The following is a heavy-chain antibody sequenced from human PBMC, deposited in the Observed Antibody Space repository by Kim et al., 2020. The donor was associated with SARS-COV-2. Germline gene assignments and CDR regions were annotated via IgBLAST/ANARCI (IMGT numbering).Heavy chain of an antibody. J-gene: IGHJ6*02. V-gene: IGHV4-34*01. CDR2: INHSGST. D-gene: IGHD5-12*01. Sequence: SETLSLTCAVYGGSFSGYYWSWIRQPPGKGLEWIGEINHSGSTNYNPSLKSRVTISVDTSKNQFSLKLSSVTAADTAVYYCARGRSRGYERYYYYGMDVWGQGTTDTVSS. CDR3: ARGRSRGYERYYYYGMDV. CDR1: GGSFSGYY.